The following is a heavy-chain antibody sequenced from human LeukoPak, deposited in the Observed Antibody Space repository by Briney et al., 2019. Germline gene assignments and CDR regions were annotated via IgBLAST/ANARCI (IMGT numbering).Heavy chain of an antibody. J-gene: IGHJ6*03. CDR1: GFTFSSHW. CDR2: IKKDGSEK. D-gene: IGHD5-18*01. V-gene: IGHV3-7*03. CDR3: AKAENAMVTSYYYYYMDV. Sequence: PGGSLRLSCAASGFTFSSHWMSWVRQAPGKGLEWVANIKKDGSEKYYVDAVKGRFTISRDNAKTSLYLQMNSLRAEDTAVYYCAKAENAMVTSYYYYYMDVWGKGTTVTVSS.